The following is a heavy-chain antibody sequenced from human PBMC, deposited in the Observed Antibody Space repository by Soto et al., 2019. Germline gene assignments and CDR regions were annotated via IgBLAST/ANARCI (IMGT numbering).Heavy chain of an antibody. Sequence: EVQLLESGGGLVQPGGSLRLSCAASGFTFSSYAMSWVRQAPGKGLEWVSAISGSGGSTYYADSVKSLFTISRDNAKNTLYLQMNSLRAEDTAVYYCAKAGDYYGSGSNFDYWGRGNLVTV. CDR3: AKAGDYYGSGSNFDY. CDR1: GFTFSSYA. V-gene: IGHV3-23*01. D-gene: IGHD3-10*01. CDR2: ISGSGGST. J-gene: IGHJ4*02.